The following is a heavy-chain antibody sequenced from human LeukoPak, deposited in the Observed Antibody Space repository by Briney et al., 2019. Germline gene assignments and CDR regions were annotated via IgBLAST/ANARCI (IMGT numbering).Heavy chain of an antibody. V-gene: IGHV3-53*01. CDR3: AKSRWDTAMASLDY. D-gene: IGHD5-18*01. Sequence: GSLRLSCTVSGFTVSSNSMSWVRQAPGKGLEWVSFIYSDNTHYSDSVKGRFTISRDNSKNTLYLQMNSLRAEDTAVYYCAKSRWDTAMASLDYWGQGTLVTVSS. CDR2: IYSDNT. J-gene: IGHJ4*02. CDR1: GFTVSSNS.